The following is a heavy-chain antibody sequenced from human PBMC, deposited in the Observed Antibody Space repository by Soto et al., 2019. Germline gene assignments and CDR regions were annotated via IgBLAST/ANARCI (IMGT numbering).Heavy chain of an antibody. CDR2: IYSGGST. J-gene: IGHJ3*02. CDR3: ATSSGGSRAADAFDI. V-gene: IGHV3-53*01. CDR1: GFTFSNAW. D-gene: IGHD2-15*01. Sequence: GGSLRLSCAASGFTFSNAWMNWVRQAPGKGLEWVSVIYSGGSTYYADSVKGRFTISRDNSKNTLYLQMNSLRAEDTAVYYCATSSGGSRAADAFDIWGQGTMVTVS.